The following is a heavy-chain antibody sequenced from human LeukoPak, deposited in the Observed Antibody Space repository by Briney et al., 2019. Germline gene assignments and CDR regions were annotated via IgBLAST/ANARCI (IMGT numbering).Heavy chain of an antibody. CDR2: ISHDGTNK. CDR1: GFTFGSYA. CDR3: ARESPACGEDCYFDY. D-gene: IGHD2-21*02. Sequence: PGGSLRLSCAASGFTFGSYAMHWVRQAPGRGLEWVAGISHDGTNKYYADSVKGRFTISGDNSKNTLYLQMNSLRTDDTAVYYCARESPACGEDCYFDYWGQGTLVTVSS. J-gene: IGHJ4*02. V-gene: IGHV3-30-3*01.